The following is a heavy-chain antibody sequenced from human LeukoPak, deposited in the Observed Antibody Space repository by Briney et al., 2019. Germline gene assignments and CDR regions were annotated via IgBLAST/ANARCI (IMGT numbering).Heavy chain of an antibody. J-gene: IGHJ4*02. CDR3: ARGRYCSSTSCLGRVDY. D-gene: IGHD2-2*01. Sequence: GASVKVSCKASGGAFSSYAISWVRQAPGQGLEWMGRIIPIFGTANYAQKFQGRVTITTDESTSTAYMELSSLRSEDTAVYYCARGRYCSSTSCLGRVDYWGQGTLVTVSS. CDR1: GGAFSSYA. CDR2: IIPIFGTA. V-gene: IGHV1-69*05.